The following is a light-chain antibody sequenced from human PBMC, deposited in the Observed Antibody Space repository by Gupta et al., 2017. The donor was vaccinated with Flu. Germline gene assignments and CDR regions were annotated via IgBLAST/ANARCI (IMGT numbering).Light chain of an antibody. V-gene: IGLV8-61*01. CDR3: VLDMGNGIWV. Sequence: QTVVTQEPSFSVSPGGTVTLTCGLSSGPVSTSHYPSWYQQTPGQAPHTLISSTNTRSSGVPDRFSGSILGNKAALTITGAQADDESDYYCVLDMGNGIWVFGGGTKLTVL. CDR1: SGPVSTSHY. CDR2: STN. J-gene: IGLJ3*02.